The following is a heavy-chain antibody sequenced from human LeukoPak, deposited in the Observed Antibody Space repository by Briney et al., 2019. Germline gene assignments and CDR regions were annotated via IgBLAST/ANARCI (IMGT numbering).Heavy chain of an antibody. CDR2: ISYDGSNK. D-gene: IGHD5-18*01. J-gene: IGHJ4*02. CDR1: GFTFSSYA. CDR3: AKSSGYSYGLNY. Sequence: GGSLRLSCAASGFTFSSYAMHWVRQAPGKGLEWVAVISYDGSNKYYTDSVKGRFTISRDNSKHMLYLQMNSLRAEDTAMYYCAKSSGYSYGLNYWGQGTLVTVSS. V-gene: IGHV3-30*04.